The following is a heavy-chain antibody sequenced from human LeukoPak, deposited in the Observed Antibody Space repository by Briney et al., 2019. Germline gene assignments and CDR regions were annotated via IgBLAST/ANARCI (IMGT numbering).Heavy chain of an antibody. D-gene: IGHD3-3*01. V-gene: IGHV4-30-4*08. Sequence: SETLSLTCTVSGGSISSSSYYWSWIRQPPGKGLEWIGYIYYSGSTYYNPSLKSRVTISVDTSKNQFSLKLSSVTAADTAVYYCARGGTFGVVIYDYWGQGTLVTVSS. CDR1: GGSISSSSYY. CDR2: IYYSGST. CDR3: ARGGTFGVVIYDY. J-gene: IGHJ4*02.